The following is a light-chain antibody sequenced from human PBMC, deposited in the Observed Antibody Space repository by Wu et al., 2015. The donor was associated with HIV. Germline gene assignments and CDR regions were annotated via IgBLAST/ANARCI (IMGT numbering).Light chain of an antibody. CDR3: QQYNTWPR. CDR1: QSVSSN. J-gene: IGKJ1*01. CDR2: GAS. Sequence: EVVMTQSPATLSVSPGERATLSCRASQSVSSNLAWYQQKAGQAPRLLIYGASTRATGIPARFSGSGSGTEFTLTISSLQSEDFAIYYCQQYNTWPRFGQGTKVEIK. V-gene: IGKV3-15*01.